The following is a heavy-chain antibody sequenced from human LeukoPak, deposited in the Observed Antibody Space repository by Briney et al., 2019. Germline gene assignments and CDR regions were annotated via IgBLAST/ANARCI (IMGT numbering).Heavy chain of an antibody. CDR3: VKGKGIAVTSLDY. J-gene: IGHJ4*02. CDR1: GFIFSNYA. V-gene: IGHV3-64D*06. Sequence: WGVLSLSCSASGFIFSNYAMHWVRQAPGKGLEYVSAISSNGGSTYYADSVKGRFTISRDNSKNTLYLQMSSLRAEDTAVYYCVKGKGIAVTSLDYWGQGTLVTVSS. CDR2: ISSNGGST. D-gene: IGHD6-19*01.